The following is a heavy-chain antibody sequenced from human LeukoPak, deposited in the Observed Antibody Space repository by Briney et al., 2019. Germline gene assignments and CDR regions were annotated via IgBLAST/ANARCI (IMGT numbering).Heavy chain of an antibody. V-gene: IGHV3-43D*03. CDR3: VRSRAASLGYFDS. D-gene: IGHD7-27*01. Sequence: PGGSLRLSCAVSGFIFNDYALHWVRQVPGKGLEWLSFSGWTGIGTDYGDSVKGRFTISRDDSKNSLYLQMHSLRSEDSALYYCVRSRAASLGYFDSWGQGTLVIVSS. J-gene: IGHJ4*02. CDR2: SGWTGIGT. CDR1: GFIFNDYA.